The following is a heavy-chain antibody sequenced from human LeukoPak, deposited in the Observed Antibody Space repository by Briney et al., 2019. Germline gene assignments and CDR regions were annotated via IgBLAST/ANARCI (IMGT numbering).Heavy chain of an antibody. J-gene: IGHJ4*02. D-gene: IGHD3-22*01. CDR1: GGTFSSYA. CDR2: IIPIFGTA. V-gene: IGHV1-69*06. Sequence: SVKVSCKASGGTFSSYAISWVRQAPGQGLEWMGGIIPIFGTANYAQKFQGRVTITADKSTSTAYMELSSLRSEDMAIYYCARGDYYDSSGYYPLAYWGQGTLVTVSS. CDR3: ARGDYYDSSGYYPLAY.